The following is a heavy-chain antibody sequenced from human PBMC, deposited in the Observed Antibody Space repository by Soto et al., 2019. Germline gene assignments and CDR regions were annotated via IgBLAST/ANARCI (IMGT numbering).Heavy chain of an antibody. CDR3: AHSGPYYDILTGSDFDY. Sequence: QITLKESGPPLVKPTQTLTLTCTFSGFSLSTSGVGVGWIRQPPGKALEWLALIYWDDDKRYSPSLKSRLTITKDTSKNQVVLTMTNMDPVDTATYYCAHSGPYYDILTGSDFDYWGQGTLVTVSS. CDR1: GFSLSTSGVG. D-gene: IGHD3-9*01. J-gene: IGHJ4*02. V-gene: IGHV2-5*02. CDR2: IYWDDDK.